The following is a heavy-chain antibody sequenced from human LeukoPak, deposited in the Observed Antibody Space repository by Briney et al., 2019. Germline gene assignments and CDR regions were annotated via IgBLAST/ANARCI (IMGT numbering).Heavy chain of an antibody. CDR3: ARSGWFGELYEKYYFDY. CDR2: IYYSGST. J-gene: IGHJ4*02. CDR1: GGSISSYY. V-gene: IGHV4-59*08. Sequence: SETLSLTCTVSGGSISSYYWSWTRQPPGKGLEWIGYIYYSGSTNYNPSLKSRVTISVDTSKNQFSLKLSSVTAADTAVYYCARSGWFGELYEKYYFDYWGQGTLVTVSS. D-gene: IGHD3-10*01.